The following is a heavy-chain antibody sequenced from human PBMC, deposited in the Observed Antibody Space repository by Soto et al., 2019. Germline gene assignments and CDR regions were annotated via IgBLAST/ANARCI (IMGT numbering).Heavy chain of an antibody. CDR3: ARQIYDSDTGPNFQYYFDS. V-gene: IGHV3-72*01. CDR2: TASRAESYTT. Sequence: GGSLRLSCAASGFTFSDHFMDWVRQAPGKGLEWVGRTASRAESYTTGYAASVKGRFIISRDDSKNSLYLQMNSLKTEDTAMYYCARQIYDSDTGPNFQYYFDSWGQGTPVTVSS. J-gene: IGHJ4*02. CDR1: GFTFSDHF. D-gene: IGHD3-22*01.